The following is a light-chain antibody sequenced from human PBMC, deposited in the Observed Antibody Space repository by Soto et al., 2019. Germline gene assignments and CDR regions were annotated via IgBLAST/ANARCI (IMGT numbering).Light chain of an antibody. CDR1: SSDVGGYNY. J-gene: IGLJ1*01. Sequence: QSALTQPASVSGSPGQSITISCTGTSSDVGGYNYVSWYQQHPGKAPKLMIYEVSNRPSGVSNRFSGSKSGNTASLTISGLQAEDEADYYCSSYTRSSTLVVGTGTKVTVL. V-gene: IGLV2-14*01. CDR3: SSYTRSSTLV. CDR2: EVS.